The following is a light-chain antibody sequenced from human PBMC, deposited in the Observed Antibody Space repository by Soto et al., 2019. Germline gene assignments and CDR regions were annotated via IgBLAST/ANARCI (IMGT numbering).Light chain of an antibody. CDR3: QQYNSYSQS. J-gene: IGKJ2*03. V-gene: IGKV1-5*01. CDR1: QSISSW. CDR2: DAS. Sequence: DIQMTQSPSTLSASVGDRVTITCRASQSISSWLAWYLQKPGKAPKLLIYDASRLESGVPSRFGGTRTGTEFTLIISSLQPDDFATYYCQQYNSYSQSFGHGTKLEI.